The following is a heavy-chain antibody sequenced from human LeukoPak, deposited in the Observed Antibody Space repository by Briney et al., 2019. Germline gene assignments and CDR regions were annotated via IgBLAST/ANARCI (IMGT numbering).Heavy chain of an antibody. J-gene: IGHJ5*02. CDR2: INPNSGGT. CDR3: ARDRGAVAEGFDP. V-gene: IGHV1-2*02. D-gene: IGHD6-13*01. Sequence: ASVKVSCKASGYTFTGYYMHWVRQAPGQGLEWMGWINPNSGGTNCAQKFQGRVTMTRDTSISTAYMELSRLRSDDTAVYYCARDRGAVAEGFDPWGQGTLVTVSS. CDR1: GYTFTGYY.